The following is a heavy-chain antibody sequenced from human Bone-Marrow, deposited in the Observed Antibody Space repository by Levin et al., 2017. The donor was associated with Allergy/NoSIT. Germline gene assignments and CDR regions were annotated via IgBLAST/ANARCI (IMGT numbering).Heavy chain of an antibody. V-gene: IGHV3-11*05. Sequence: KAGGSLRLSCAASGFTFSDYYMSWIRQAPGKGLEWVSYISSSSSYTNYADSVKGRFTISRDNAKNSLYLQMNSLRAEDTAVYYCARDGGDVDTAMVTEPGVSEVGADYWGQGTLVTVSS. CDR2: ISSSSSYT. CDR3: ARDGGDVDTAMVTEPGVSEVGADY. J-gene: IGHJ4*02. CDR1: GFTFSDYY. D-gene: IGHD5-18*01.